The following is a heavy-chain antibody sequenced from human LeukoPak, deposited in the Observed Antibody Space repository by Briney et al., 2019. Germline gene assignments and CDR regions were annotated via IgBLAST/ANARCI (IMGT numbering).Heavy chain of an antibody. Sequence: SETLSLTCTVSGGSISSYYWSWIRQPPGKGLEWIGHIYYSGSTNYNPSLKSRVTISVDTSKNQFSLKLSSVTAADTAVYYCARRIAVAGLDAFDIWGQGTMVTVSS. J-gene: IGHJ3*02. CDR3: ARRIAVAGLDAFDI. D-gene: IGHD6-19*01. CDR2: IYYSGST. V-gene: IGHV4-59*01. CDR1: GGSISSYY.